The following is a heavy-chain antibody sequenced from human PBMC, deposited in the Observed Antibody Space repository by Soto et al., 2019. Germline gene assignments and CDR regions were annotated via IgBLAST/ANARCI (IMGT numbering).Heavy chain of an antibody. CDR1: GFTFSSYW. Sequence: GGSLRLSCAASGFTFSSYWMSWVRQAPGKGLEWVANIKQDGSEKYYVDSVKGRFTISRDNAKNSLYLQMNSLRAEDTAVYYCARELITIFGVVIRYMDVWGKGTTVTVSS. CDR2: IKQDGSEK. V-gene: IGHV3-7*01. CDR3: ARELITIFGVVIRYMDV. D-gene: IGHD3-3*01. J-gene: IGHJ6*03.